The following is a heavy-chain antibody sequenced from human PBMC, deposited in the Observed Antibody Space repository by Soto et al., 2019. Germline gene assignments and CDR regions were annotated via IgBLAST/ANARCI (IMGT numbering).Heavy chain of an antibody. D-gene: IGHD5-12*01. CDR2: IYYSGST. CDR1: GGSISSGGYY. CDR3: ARENEWLSEFDY. J-gene: IGHJ4*02. V-gene: IGHV4-31*03. Sequence: PSETLSLTCTVSGGSISSGGYYWSWIRQHPGKGLEWIGYIYYSGSTYYNPSLKSRVTISVDTSKNQFSPKLSSVTAADTAVYYCARENEWLSEFDYWGQGTLVTVSS.